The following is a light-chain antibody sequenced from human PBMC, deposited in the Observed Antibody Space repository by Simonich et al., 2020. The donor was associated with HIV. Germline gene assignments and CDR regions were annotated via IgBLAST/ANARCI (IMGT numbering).Light chain of an antibody. CDR1: QSVLYSSNNKNY. CDR2: WAS. CDR3: QQYYSTPRT. Sequence: DIVMTQCPDSLVVSLGERATINCKSSQSVLYSSNNKNYLAWYQQKPGQPPKLLIYWASTREFGVPDRFSGSGSGTDFTLTISSLQAEDVAVYYCQQYYSTPRTFGQGTKVEIK. V-gene: IGKV4-1*01. J-gene: IGKJ1*01.